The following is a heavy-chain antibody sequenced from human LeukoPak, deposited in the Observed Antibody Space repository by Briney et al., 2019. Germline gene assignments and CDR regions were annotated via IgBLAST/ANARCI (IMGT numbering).Heavy chain of an antibody. Sequence: GGSLRLSCAVSGFTFSNYWMSWVRQAPGKGLEWVANIKHGGSEKYYVDSVKGRFTISRDNAKNSLYLQMNSLRAEDTAVYYCAKNQGYSSGWSDAFEIWGQGTMVTVS. D-gene: IGHD6-19*01. CDR1: GFTFSNYW. V-gene: IGHV3-7*01. CDR2: IKHGGSEK. CDR3: AKNQGYSSGWSDAFEI. J-gene: IGHJ3*02.